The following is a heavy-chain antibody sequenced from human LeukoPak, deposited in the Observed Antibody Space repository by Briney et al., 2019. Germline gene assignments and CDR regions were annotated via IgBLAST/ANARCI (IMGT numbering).Heavy chain of an antibody. CDR2: IYYSGST. Sequence: SETLSLTCTVSGGSISSYYWSWIRQPPGKGLEWIGYIYYSGSTNYNPSLKSRVTISVDTSKNQFSLKLSSVTAADTAVYYCARDRDGYNDYWGQGTLVTVST. J-gene: IGHJ4*02. CDR1: GGSISSYY. V-gene: IGHV4-59*01. CDR3: ARDRDGYNDY. D-gene: IGHD5-12*01.